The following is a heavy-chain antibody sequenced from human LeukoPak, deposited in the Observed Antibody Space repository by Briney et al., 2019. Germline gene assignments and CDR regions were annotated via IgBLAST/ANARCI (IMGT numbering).Heavy chain of an antibody. V-gene: IGHV1-2*02. J-gene: IGHJ4*02. CDR1: GYTFTGYY. CDR2: INPNSGGT. CDR3: ARTYYDFWSGQTTSHTIDY. Sequence: ASVKVSCKASGYTFTGYYMHWVRQAPGQGLEWMGWINPNSGGTNYAQKFQGRVTMTGDTSISTAYMELSRLRSDDTAVYYCARTYYDFWSGQTTSHTIDYWGQGTLVTVSS. D-gene: IGHD3-3*01.